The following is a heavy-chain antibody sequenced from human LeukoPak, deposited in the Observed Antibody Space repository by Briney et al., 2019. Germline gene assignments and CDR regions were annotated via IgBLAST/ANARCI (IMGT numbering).Heavy chain of an antibody. CDR3: ASAGLYCSSTSCYPYYYMDV. J-gene: IGHJ6*03. V-gene: IGHV1-69*05. CDR1: GGTFSSYA. D-gene: IGHD2-2*01. CDR2: IIPIFGTA. Sequence: SVKVSCKASGGTFSSYAISWVRQAPGQGLEWMGGIIPIFGTANYAQKFQGRVTITTDESTSTVYMELSSLRSEDTAVYYCASAGLYCSSTSCYPYYYMDVWGKGTTVTVSS.